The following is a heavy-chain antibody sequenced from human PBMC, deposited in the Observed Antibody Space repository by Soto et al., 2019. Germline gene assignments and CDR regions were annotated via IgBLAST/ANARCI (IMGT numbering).Heavy chain of an antibody. CDR1: GGPVGSVGYY. CDR2: ITYSGNT. J-gene: IGHJ4*02. V-gene: IGHV4-31*03. D-gene: IGHD2-8*01. CDR3: VRGGSCTNGVCSVFDY. Sequence: KPSETLSLTCTVSGGPVGSVGYYWSWIRQHPGKGLEWIGYITYSGNTYYNPSLESRVTMSADTSKNQFSLKLSSVTAADTAVYFCVRGGSCTNGVCSVFDYWGQGALVTVSS.